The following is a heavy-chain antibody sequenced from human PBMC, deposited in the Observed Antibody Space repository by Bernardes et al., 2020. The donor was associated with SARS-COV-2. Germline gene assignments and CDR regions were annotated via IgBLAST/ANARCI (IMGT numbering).Heavy chain of an antibody. CDR1: GGSISSYY. D-gene: IGHD5-12*01. CDR2: IYYTGNT. CDR3: ARDGGDGYNYNWFDP. V-gene: IGHV4-59*01. Sequence: SETLSLTCTVSGGSISSYYWSWLRQPPGKGLEWIGYIYYTGNTNYNPSLKSRVTILADTSKNHFSLKLSSVTAADTAVYYCARDGGDGYNYNWFDPWGQGTLVTVSS. J-gene: IGHJ5*02.